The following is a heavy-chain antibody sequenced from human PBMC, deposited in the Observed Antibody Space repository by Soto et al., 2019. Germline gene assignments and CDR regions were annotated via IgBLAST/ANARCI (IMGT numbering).Heavy chain of an antibody. J-gene: IGHJ5*02. CDR2: INHSGST. CDR1: GGSFSGYY. Sequence: ASETLSLTCAVYGGSFSGYYWRWIRQPPGKGLEWLGEINHSGSTNYNPSLKSRVTLSVATSKNQFSLKLRSVPAADTAVYYCARGRRGYCSGGSCRMVGWFDPWGQGTLVTVSS. D-gene: IGHD2-15*01. V-gene: IGHV4-34*01. CDR3: ARGRRGYCSGGSCRMVGWFDP.